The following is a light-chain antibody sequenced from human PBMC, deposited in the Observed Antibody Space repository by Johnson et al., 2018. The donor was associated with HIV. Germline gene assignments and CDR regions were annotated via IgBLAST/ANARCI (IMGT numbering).Light chain of an antibody. J-gene: IGLJ1*01. CDR3: GKWDSSLREV. Sequence: QSVLTQPPSVSAAPGQKVTISCSGSSSNIGNNYVSWYQQLPGTAPKLLIYENNKRPSGIPDRFSGSQSGTSATLGITGLQTGDEADYYCGKWDSSLREVFGTGTKVTVL. CDR2: ENN. CDR1: SSNIGNNY. V-gene: IGLV1-51*02.